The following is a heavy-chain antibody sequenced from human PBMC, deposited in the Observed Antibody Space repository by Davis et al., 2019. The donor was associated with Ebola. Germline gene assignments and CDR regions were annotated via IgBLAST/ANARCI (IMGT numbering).Heavy chain of an antibody. CDR2: ISSSGST. V-gene: IGHV4-61*02. Sequence: SETLSLTCTVSGGSISSGGYYWSWIRQPAGMGLEWIGRISSSGSTDYNPSLKSRVTMSVDTSKNQFSLKLSSVTAADTAVYYCARDYSVEVAATLYYYYGMDVWGQGTTVTVSS. J-gene: IGHJ6*02. CDR1: GGSISSGGYY. D-gene: IGHD2-15*01. CDR3: ARDYSVEVAATLYYYYGMDV.